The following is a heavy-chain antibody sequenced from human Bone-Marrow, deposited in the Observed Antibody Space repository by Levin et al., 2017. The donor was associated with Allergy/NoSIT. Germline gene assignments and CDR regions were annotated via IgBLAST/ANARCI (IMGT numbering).Heavy chain of an antibody. CDR1: GGTFSSYT. CDR3: STSTIGGYYGLDV. CDR2: TMSIVGTT. D-gene: IGHD1-26*01. V-gene: IGHV1-69*13. Sequence: GASVKVSCKASGGTFSSYTITWVRQAPGRGLEWMGGTMSIVGTTNYAQRFQDRVTITADESTSTAYMELSGLRSEDTALYYCSTSTIGGYYGLDVWGQGTTVTVSS. J-gene: IGHJ6*02.